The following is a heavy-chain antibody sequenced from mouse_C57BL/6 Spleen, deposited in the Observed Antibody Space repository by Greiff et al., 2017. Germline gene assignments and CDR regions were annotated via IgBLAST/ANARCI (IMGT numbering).Heavy chain of an antibody. CDR1: GYTFTGYW. CDR3: ARYWLLRLDWYFDV. J-gene: IGHJ1*03. D-gene: IGHD2-3*01. CDR2: ILPGSGST. Sequence: QVQLQQSGAELMKPGASVKLSCKATGYTFTGYWIAWVKQRPGHGLEWFGEILPGSGSTNYNEKFKGKATFTADTYSNTAYMQLSNLTTEDSAIYYCARYWLLRLDWYFDVWGTGTTVTVAS. V-gene: IGHV1-9*01.